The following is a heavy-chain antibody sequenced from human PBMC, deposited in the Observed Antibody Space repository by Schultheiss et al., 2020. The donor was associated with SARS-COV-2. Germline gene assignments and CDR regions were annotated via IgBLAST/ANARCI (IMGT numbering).Heavy chain of an antibody. D-gene: IGHD6-13*01. CDR2: ISASGHTT. V-gene: IGHV3-23*01. CDR3: ARFRQQPFYYMDV. CDR1: GFTFSSYA. J-gene: IGHJ6*03. Sequence: GGSLRLSCAASGFTFSSYAMTWVRQAPGKGLEWVSAISASGHTTYYTDSVKGRFTISRDNSKNTLYLQMNSLRAEDTAVYYCARFRQQPFYYMDVWAKGTTVTVSS.